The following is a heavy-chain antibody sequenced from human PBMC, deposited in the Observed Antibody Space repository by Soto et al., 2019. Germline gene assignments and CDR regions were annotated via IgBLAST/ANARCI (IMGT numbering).Heavy chain of an antibody. Sequence: GGSLRLSCAASGFTISPYNMIWVRQAPGKGLEWVSAISGSDNSTYYADSVKGRFTISRDNSKNTLYLQMSSLRADDTAVYYCAPMGVWGQGTTVTVSS. CDR1: GFTISPYN. CDR3: APMGV. CDR2: ISGSDNST. V-gene: IGHV3-23*01. J-gene: IGHJ6*02.